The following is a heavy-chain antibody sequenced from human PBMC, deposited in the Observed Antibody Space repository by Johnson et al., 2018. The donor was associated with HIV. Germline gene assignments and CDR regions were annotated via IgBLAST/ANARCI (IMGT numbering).Heavy chain of an antibody. V-gene: IGHV3-7*01. J-gene: IGHJ3*02. CDR3: ARERLRAGAFDI. CDR2: IKQDGSEK. D-gene: IGHD6-13*01. Sequence: VQLVESGGGLVQPGGSLRLSCAASGFTFSNYWMTWVRQAPGKGLEWVANIKQDGSEKYYVDSMKGRFTISRDNAKNSLYLQMNSLRAEDTVVYYCARERLRAGAFDIWGQGTMVTVAS. CDR1: GFTFSNYW.